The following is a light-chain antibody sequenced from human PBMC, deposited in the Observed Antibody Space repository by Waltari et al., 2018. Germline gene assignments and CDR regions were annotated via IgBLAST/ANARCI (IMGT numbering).Light chain of an antibody. J-gene: IGKJ2*01. CDR3: QQYNNWPPYT. CDR2: AAS. CDR1: QTVTSH. V-gene: IGKV3-20*01. Sequence: EIVLTQSPGTLSLSAGERATLSCRASQTVTSHLAWYQQKPGQAPRLLIYAASSRATGIPDRFSGSGSGTDFALTIIRLEPEDSAVYYCQQYNNWPPYTFGQGTKLEIK.